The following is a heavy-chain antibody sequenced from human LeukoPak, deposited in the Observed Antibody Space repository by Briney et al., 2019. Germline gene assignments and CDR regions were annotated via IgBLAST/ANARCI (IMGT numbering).Heavy chain of an antibody. Sequence: GGSLRLSCTASGFTFSRFWVHWVRQAPGKGLEWVSRINDDGRSTSYADSVKGRFTISRDNAKNTLYLQMNSLRAEDTAVYFCARAYCGGDCYSRAMDYWGQGTLVTVSS. D-gene: IGHD2-21*02. J-gene: IGHJ4*02. CDR1: GFTFSRFW. CDR2: INDDGRST. V-gene: IGHV3-74*01. CDR3: ARAYCGGDCYSRAMDY.